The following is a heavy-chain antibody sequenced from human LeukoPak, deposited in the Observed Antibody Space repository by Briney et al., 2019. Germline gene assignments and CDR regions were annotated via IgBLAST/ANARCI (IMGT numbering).Heavy chain of an antibody. CDR1: GFSISNNY. CDR2: IYTGGST. V-gene: IGHV3-66*01. J-gene: IGHJ6*02. Sequence: QPGRSLRLSCAASGFSISNNYMNWVRQAPGKGLEWVSLIYTGGSTDYADSVKGRFTISRDNSKNTLFLQMNSLRAEDTAVYYCAREKYYYGMDVWGQGTTVTVSS. CDR3: AREKYYYGMDV.